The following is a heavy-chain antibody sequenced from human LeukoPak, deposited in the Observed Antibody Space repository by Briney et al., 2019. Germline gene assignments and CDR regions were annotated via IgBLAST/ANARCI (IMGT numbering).Heavy chain of an antibody. CDR2: IYYSGST. J-gene: IGHJ6*02. CDR3: ACLTTVYGMDV. D-gene: IGHD4-17*01. V-gene: IGHV4-39*01. Sequence: SETLSLTCTVSGGSIRSSYYYWGWIRQPPGKGLEWIGSIYYSGSTYYNPSLKSRVTISVDTSKNQFSLKLSSVTAADTAVYYCACLTTVYGMDVWGQGTTVTVSS. CDR1: GGSIRSSYYY.